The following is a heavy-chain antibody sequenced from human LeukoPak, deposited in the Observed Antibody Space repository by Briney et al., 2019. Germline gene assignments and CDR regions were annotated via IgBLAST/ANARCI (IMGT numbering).Heavy chain of an antibody. Sequence: GGSLTLPCAASGFTFSNYWMNWVRQAPGKGLEWVANIKQDGSEKYYVDSVKGLFTISRDNSKNSLYLQMNSLRTEDAAFYYCAKDETRGGSTPLDQGGQETLLHVP. J-gene: IGHJ4*02. CDR2: IKQDGSEK. CDR3: AKDETRGGSTPLDQ. CDR1: GFTFSNYW. V-gene: IGHV3-7*03. D-gene: IGHD1-26*01.